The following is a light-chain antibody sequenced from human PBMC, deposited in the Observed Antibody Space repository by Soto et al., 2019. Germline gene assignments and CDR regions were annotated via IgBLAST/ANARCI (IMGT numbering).Light chain of an antibody. J-gene: IGKJ1*01. CDR1: QSVNSD. CDR2: GAS. Sequence: EIVMTQSPATLSVSPGERATLSCRASQSVNSDLAWYQQKPGQPPRLLIYGASTRATGIPARFSGSGSGTEFTLTISSLQSEGFAVYYCQQCNNWPWTFGQGTKVEV. V-gene: IGKV3-15*01. CDR3: QQCNNWPWT.